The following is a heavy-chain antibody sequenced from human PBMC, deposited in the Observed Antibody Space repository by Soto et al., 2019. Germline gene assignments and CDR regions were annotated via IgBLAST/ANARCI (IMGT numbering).Heavy chain of an antibody. Sequence: SETLSLTCTVSGGSISSSSYYWGWIRQPPGKGLEWIGSIYYSGSTYYNPSLKSRVTISVDTSKNQFSLKLSSVTAADTAVYYCARHLTQVAVAYYYYGMDVWGQGTTVTVSS. CDR3: ARHLTQVAVAYYYYGMDV. CDR2: IYYSGST. D-gene: IGHD6-19*01. J-gene: IGHJ6*02. V-gene: IGHV4-39*01. CDR1: GGSISSSSYY.